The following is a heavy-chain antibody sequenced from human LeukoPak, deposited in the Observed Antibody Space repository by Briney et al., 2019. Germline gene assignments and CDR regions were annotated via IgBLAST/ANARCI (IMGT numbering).Heavy chain of an antibody. CDR3: ARDEVVVVPAATLDYYYYGMDV. J-gene: IGHJ6*02. Sequence: GGSLRLSCAASGFTFSSYWVSWVRQAPGKGLEWVANIKQDGSEKYYVDSVKGRFTISRDNAKNSLYLQMNSLRAEDTAVYYCARDEVVVVPAATLDYYYYGMDVWGQGTTVTVSS. D-gene: IGHD2-2*01. CDR1: GFTFSSYW. V-gene: IGHV3-7*03. CDR2: IKQDGSEK.